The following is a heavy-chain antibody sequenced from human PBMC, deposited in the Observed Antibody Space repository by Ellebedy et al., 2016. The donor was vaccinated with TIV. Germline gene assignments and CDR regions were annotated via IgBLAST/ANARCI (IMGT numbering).Heavy chain of an antibody. CDR2: IYSGGST. J-gene: IGHJ5*02. Sequence: GESLKISCAASGFTISSNYMSWVRQAPGKGLEWVSVIYSGGSTYYADSVKGRFTISRDNSKNTLYLQMNSLRAEDTAVYYCARQVRGVMSWFDPWGQGTLVTVSS. CDR3: ARQVRGVMSWFDP. CDR1: GFTISSNY. D-gene: IGHD3-10*01. V-gene: IGHV3-53*01.